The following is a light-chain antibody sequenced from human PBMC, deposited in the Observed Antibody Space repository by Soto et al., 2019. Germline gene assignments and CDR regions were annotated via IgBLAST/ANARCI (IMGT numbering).Light chain of an antibody. J-gene: IGKJ2*01. CDR2: GAS. CDR3: QQYNNWPPYT. V-gene: IGKV3-15*01. Sequence: EIVMTQSPATLSVSPGERATLSCRASRSLSGNLAWYQQKPGQAPRLLIYGASTRATGIPARFSGSGSGTEFTLTITSLQSQDIAVYYCQQYNNWPPYTFGLGTKLEIK. CDR1: RSLSGN.